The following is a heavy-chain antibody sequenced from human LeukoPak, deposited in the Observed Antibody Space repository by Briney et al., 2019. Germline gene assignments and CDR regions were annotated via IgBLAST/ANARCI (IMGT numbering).Heavy chain of an antibody. Sequence: SETLSLTCTVSGGSIDSSSYYWVWIRQPPGKGLEWIGRVYYSGSTFYNPSPKSRVTISVDTSKNQFSLILNSVTAADTAVYYCARRDNRLVTNSLDYWGQGTLVTVSS. J-gene: IGHJ4*02. CDR1: GGSIDSSSYY. CDR2: VYYSGST. D-gene: IGHD3-9*01. V-gene: IGHV4-39*01. CDR3: ARRDNRLVTNSLDY.